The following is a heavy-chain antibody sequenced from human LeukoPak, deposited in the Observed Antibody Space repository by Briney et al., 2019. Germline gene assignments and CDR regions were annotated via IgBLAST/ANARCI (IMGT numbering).Heavy chain of an antibody. V-gene: IGHV1-69*13. CDR2: IIPISGTA. D-gene: IGHD3-22*01. Sequence: GASVKVSCKASGGTFSSYAISWVRQAPGQGLEWMGGIIPISGTANYAQKFQGRVTITADESTSTAYMELSSLRSEDTAVYYCARERSGVVVNDDAFDIWGQGTMVTVSS. CDR3: ARERSGVVVNDDAFDI. CDR1: GGTFSSYA. J-gene: IGHJ3*02.